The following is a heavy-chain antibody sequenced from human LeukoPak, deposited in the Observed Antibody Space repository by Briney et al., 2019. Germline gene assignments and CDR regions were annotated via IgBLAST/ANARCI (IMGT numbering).Heavy chain of an antibody. J-gene: IGHJ3*02. Sequence: SETLSLTCTVSGGSISGYYWSWIRQPPGKGLEWIGYIYYSGSTNYNPSLKSRVTISVDTSKNQFSLRLSSVTAADTAVYYCARDESSSWYASAFDIWGQGTMVTVSS. CDR3: ARDESSSWYASAFDI. V-gene: IGHV4-59*01. CDR2: IYYSGST. CDR1: GGSISGYY. D-gene: IGHD6-13*01.